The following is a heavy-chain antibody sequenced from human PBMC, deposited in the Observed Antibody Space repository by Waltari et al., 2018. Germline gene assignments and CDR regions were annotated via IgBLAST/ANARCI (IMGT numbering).Heavy chain of an antibody. CDR1: GFAFSNYW. D-gene: IGHD1-26*01. CDR2: ISNDETTT. J-gene: IGHJ3*02. CDR3: ATGAMSAYEI. V-gene: IGHV3-74*01. Sequence: EVQLVESGGGLVQPGGSLRLSCAASGFAFSNYWMHWVRQAPGQGLVWVSRISNDETTTIYADAVKGRFTISRDNAKNTLYLQMNSLRDDDTAVYYCATGAMSAYEIWGQGTMVTVSS.